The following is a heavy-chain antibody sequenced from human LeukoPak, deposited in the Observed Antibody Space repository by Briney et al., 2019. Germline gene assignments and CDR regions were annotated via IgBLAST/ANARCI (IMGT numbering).Heavy chain of an antibody. Sequence: GGSLRPSCAASGFTFSSYWMNWVRQAPGKGLVWVSRIASDGSSTTYADSVKGRFSISRDNAKNTLYLQMNSLRVEDTAVYYCARGRPYGNDYWGQGTLVTVSS. J-gene: IGHJ4*02. CDR2: IASDGSST. CDR1: GFTFSSYW. CDR3: ARGRPYGNDY. D-gene: IGHD3-10*01. V-gene: IGHV3-74*01.